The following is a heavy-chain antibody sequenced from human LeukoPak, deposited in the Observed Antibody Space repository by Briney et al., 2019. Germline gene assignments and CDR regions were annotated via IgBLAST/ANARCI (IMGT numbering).Heavy chain of an antibody. CDR3: ARGSFWSGYLDY. V-gene: IGHV3-74*01. D-gene: IGHD3-3*01. J-gene: IGHJ4*02. Sequence: GGSLRLSCAASGFTFSSYWMHWVRQAPGKGLVWVSRINSDGSSTSYADSVEGRFTISRDNAKNTLYLQMNSLRAEDTAVYYCARGSFWSGYLDYWGRGTLVTVSS. CDR2: INSDGSST. CDR1: GFTFSSYW.